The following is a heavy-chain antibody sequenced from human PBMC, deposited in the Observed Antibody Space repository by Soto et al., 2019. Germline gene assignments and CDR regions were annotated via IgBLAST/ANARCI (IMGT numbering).Heavy chain of an antibody. CDR1: GYTFTSYY. Sequence: AASVKVSCKASGYTFTSYYMHWVRQAPGQGLEWMGIINPSGGSTSYAQKFQGRVTMTRDTSTSTVYMELSSLRSEDTAVYYCARGTDPHPESWYSSSSGADYWGQGTLVTVSS. D-gene: IGHD6-6*01. J-gene: IGHJ4*02. V-gene: IGHV1-46*01. CDR2: INPSGGST. CDR3: ARGTDPHPESWYSSSSGADY.